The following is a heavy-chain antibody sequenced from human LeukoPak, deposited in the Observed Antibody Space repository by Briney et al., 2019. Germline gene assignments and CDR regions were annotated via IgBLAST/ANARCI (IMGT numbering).Heavy chain of an antibody. CDR2: INPRGTI. Sequence: PSETLSLTCGVFGGSFSGYSWSWIRQSPGKGLEWIGDINPRGTINFNPSLKSRVLMSLDASRTQFSLRLDSVTAADTAVYYCAREQALPGVTISGVVVMGYFDNWGQGGLVIVSS. V-gene: IGHV4-34*01. J-gene: IGHJ4*02. CDR3: AREQALPGVTISGVVVMGYFDN. CDR1: GGSFSGYS. D-gene: IGHD3-3*01.